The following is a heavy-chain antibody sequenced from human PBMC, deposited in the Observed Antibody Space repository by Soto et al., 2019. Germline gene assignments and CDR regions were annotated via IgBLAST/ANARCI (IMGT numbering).Heavy chain of an antibody. CDR1: GFTFSTYG. D-gene: IGHD1-1*01. Sequence: QVQLVESGGGVVQPGRSLRLSCAASGFTFSTYGMHWVRQAPGKGLEWVAVISYDGNNKYYADSVKGPFTISRDNSKNTVYLQRSSLNAEDTGVYYCAKSVYNWNDRSFDYRGQGNLVTVSS. CDR2: ISYDGNNK. V-gene: IGHV3-30*18. J-gene: IGHJ4*02. CDR3: AKSVYNWNDRSFDY.